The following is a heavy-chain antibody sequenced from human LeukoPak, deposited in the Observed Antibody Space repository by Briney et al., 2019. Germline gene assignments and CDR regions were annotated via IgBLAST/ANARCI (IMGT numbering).Heavy chain of an antibody. Sequence: ASVKVSCKASGYTFTGYYMHWVRQAPGQGLEWMGWINPNSVGTNYAQKFQGRVTMTRDTSISTAYMELSRLRSDDTAVYYCARDYDYVWGRRPFDYWGQGTLVTVSS. CDR3: ARDYDYVWGRRPFDY. CDR1: GYTFTGYY. J-gene: IGHJ4*02. V-gene: IGHV1-2*02. CDR2: INPNSVGT. D-gene: IGHD3-16*01.